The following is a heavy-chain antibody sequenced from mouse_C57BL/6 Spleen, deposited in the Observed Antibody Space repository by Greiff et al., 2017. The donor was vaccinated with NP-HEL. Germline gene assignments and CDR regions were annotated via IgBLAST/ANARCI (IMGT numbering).Heavy chain of an antibody. V-gene: IGHV5-4*01. CDR3: ARDHYSKGYFDV. D-gene: IGHD2-5*01. Sequence: EVKLVESGGGLVKPGGSLKLSCAASGFTFSSYAMSWVRQTPEKRLEWVATISDGGSYTYYPDNVKGRFTISRDNAKNNLYLQMSHLKSEDTAMYYCARDHYSKGYFDVWGTGTTVTVSS. CDR1: GFTFSSYA. CDR2: ISDGGSYT. J-gene: IGHJ1*03.